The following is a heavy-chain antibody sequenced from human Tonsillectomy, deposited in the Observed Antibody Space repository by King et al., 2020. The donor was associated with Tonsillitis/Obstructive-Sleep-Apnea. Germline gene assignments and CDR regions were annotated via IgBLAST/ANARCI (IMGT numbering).Heavy chain of an antibody. CDR1: GFSLSTGGVG. D-gene: IGHD1-26*01. J-gene: IGHJ3*01. CDR3: AGGSYDSDAFDV. CDR2: IYWDDDK. Sequence: TLKESGPTLVKPTQTLTLTCTFSGFSLSTGGVGVGWIRQPPGEALEWLALIYWDDDKRYSPSLKSRTTITKDTPKNQVLLTLTNMDPVDTGTYFCAGGSYDSDAFDVGGRETMVTASS. V-gene: IGHV2-5*02.